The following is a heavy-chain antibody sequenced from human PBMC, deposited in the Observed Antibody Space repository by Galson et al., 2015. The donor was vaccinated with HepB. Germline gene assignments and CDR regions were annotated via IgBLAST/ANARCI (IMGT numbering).Heavy chain of an antibody. D-gene: IGHD3-3*01. CDR3: ARDWAYYDFPRDYYYYGMDV. CDR1: GGTFSSYA. CDR2: IIPIFGTA. J-gene: IGHJ6*02. V-gene: IGHV1-69*13. Sequence: SVKVSCKASGGTFSSYAISWVRQAPGQGLEWMGGIIPIFGTANYAQKFQGRVTITADESTSTAYMELSSLRSEDTAVYYCARDWAYYDFPRDYYYYGMDVWGQGTTVTVSS.